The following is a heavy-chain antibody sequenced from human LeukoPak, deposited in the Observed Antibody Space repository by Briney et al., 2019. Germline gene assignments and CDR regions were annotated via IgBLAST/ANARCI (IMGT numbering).Heavy chain of an antibody. V-gene: IGHV4-59*01. CDR2: IYYSGST. CDR3: ARASYSSSWFDP. J-gene: IGHJ5*02. Sequence: PSETLSLTCTVSGGSISSYYWSWIRQPPGKGLEWIGYIYYSGSTNYNPSFKSRVTISVDTSKNQFSLKLSSVTAADTAVYYCARASYSSSWFDPWGQGTLVTVSS. D-gene: IGHD6-13*01. CDR1: GGSISSYY.